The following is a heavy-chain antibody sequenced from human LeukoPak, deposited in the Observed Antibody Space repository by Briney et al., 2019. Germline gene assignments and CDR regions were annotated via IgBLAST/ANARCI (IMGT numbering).Heavy chain of an antibody. J-gene: IGHJ4*02. CDR2: ISSSSSYM. CDR1: GFTFSSYS. D-gene: IGHD3-10*01. V-gene: IGHV3-21*01. Sequence: GGSLRLSCAASGFTFSSYSMNWVRQAPGKGLEWVSSISSSSSYMYYADSVKGRFTISRDNAKNSLYLQMNSLRAEDTAVYYCARDSSVYYYGSGSYYRDYWGQGTLVTVSS. CDR3: ARDSSVYYYGSGSYYRDY.